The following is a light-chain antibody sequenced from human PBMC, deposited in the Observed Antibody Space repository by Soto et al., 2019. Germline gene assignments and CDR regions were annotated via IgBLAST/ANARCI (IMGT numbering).Light chain of an antibody. CDR3: QQRSNWPVT. Sequence: DIQMTQSPSTLPASVGDRVTITCRANQSISTWLAWYQQKPGKAPNLLIYKASRLETGVPSRFSGSGSGTEFTLTISRLEPEDFAVYYCQQRSNWPVTFGQGTRLEIK. CDR1: QSISTW. V-gene: IGKV1-5*03. CDR2: KAS. J-gene: IGKJ5*01.